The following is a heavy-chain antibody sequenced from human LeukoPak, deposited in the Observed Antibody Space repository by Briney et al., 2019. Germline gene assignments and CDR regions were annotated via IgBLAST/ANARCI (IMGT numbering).Heavy chain of an antibody. CDR2: IRNDGGNK. J-gene: IGHJ4*02. V-gene: IGHV3-30*02. CDR3: AKDPTYYYDSSGPDY. D-gene: IGHD3-22*01. CDR1: GFPFNSYG. Sequence: PGGSLRLSCAASGFPFNSYGMHWVRQAPGKGLEWVAFIRNDGGNKYSADSVKGRFTISRDNSKNTLYLQMNGLRPEDTAVYYCAKDPTYYYDSSGPDYWGQGTLVTVSS.